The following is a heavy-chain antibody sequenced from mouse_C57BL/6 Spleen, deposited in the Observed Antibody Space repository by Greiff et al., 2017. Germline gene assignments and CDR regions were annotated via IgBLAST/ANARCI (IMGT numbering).Heavy chain of an antibody. CDR2: IDPSDSYT. J-gene: IGHJ3*01. V-gene: IGHV1-50*01. Sequence: VQLQQPGAELVKPGASVKLSCKASGYTFTSYWMQWVKQRPGQGLEWIGEIDPSDSYTNYNQKFKGKATLTVDTSSSTAYMQLSSLTSEDSAVYYCARDCYGSSSQGFAYWGQGTLVTVSA. D-gene: IGHD1-1*01. CDR3: ARDCYGSSSQGFAY. CDR1: GYTFTSYW.